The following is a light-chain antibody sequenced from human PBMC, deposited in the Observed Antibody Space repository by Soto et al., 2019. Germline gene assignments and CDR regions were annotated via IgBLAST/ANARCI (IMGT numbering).Light chain of an antibody. CDR3: AAWDDSLRGVV. Sequence: QSVLTQPPSASGAPGQRVTLSCIGGSSNVGFNAVNWYQQLPGAAPKLLIHGNSQRPSGVPDRFSGSKSGTSASLAIIGLRAEDEAHCYCAAWDDSLRGVVFGGGTKVTVL. V-gene: IGLV1-47*02. J-gene: IGLJ3*02. CDR1: SSNVGFNA. CDR2: GNS.